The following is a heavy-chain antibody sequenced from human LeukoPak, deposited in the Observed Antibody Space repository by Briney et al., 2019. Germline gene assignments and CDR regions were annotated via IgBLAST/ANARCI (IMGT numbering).Heavy chain of an antibody. Sequence: ASVKVSCKASGYTFTSYYMHWVRQAPGQGLEWMGLINPTGGSTGYAQKFQGRVTMTRDMPTSTDYMELSSLRSEDTAIYYCARDNSVGDNAWWFDPWGQGTLVTVSS. CDR2: INPTGGST. V-gene: IGHV1-46*01. CDR1: GYTFTSYY. CDR3: ARDNSVGDNAWWFDP. D-gene: IGHD1-26*01. J-gene: IGHJ5*02.